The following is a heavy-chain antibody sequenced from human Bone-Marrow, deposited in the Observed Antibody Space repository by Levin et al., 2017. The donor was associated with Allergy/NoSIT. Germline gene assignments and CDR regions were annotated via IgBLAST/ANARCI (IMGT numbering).Heavy chain of an antibody. CDR1: GGSISSYY. V-gene: IGHV4-59*01. CDR3: ARQRDESGYYDFWSGYFDSYYFDY. J-gene: IGHJ4*02. CDR2: IYYSGST. Sequence: SQTLSLTCTVSGGSISSYYWSWIRQPPGKGLEWIGYIYYSGSTNYNPSLKSRVTISVDTSKNQFSLKLSSVTAADTAVYYCARQRDESGYYDFWSGYFDSYYFDYWGQGTLVTVSS. D-gene: IGHD3-3*01.